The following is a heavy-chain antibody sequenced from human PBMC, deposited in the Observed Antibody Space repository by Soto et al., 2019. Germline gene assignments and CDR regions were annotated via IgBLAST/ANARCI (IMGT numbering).Heavy chain of an antibody. V-gene: IGHV4-59*01. CDR3: ARYRREAVAGYTLDN. CDR1: GGSSSSNY. D-gene: IGHD6-13*01. Sequence: SETLSLTCTVSGGSSSSNYWTWIRQPPGKGLEWIGYVYNSGSTNYNPSLKSRVTISEDTSKSQFSLKVNSMTAADTAVYYCARYRREAVAGYTLDNWGQGILVTVSS. CDR2: VYNSGST. J-gene: IGHJ4*02.